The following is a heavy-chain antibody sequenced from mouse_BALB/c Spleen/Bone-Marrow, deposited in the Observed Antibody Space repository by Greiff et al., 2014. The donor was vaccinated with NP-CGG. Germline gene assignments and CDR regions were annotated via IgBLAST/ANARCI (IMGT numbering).Heavy chain of an antibody. CDR3: ARALTGTWFAY. J-gene: IGHJ3*01. V-gene: IGHV1S56*01. CDR2: IYPGNVNT. CDR1: GYTFTRCY. D-gene: IGHD4-1*01. Sequence: LVESGPELVKPGASVKISCKASGYTFTRCYIHWVKQRPGQGLEWIGWIYPGNVNTKYNEKFKDKATLTADKSSSTAYMQLSSLTSEDSAVYFCARALTGTWFAYWGQGTLVTVSA.